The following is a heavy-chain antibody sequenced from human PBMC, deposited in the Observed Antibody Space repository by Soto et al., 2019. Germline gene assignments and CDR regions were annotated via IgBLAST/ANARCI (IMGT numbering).Heavy chain of an antibody. CDR1: GFTFKNYG. J-gene: IGHJ4*02. V-gene: IGHV3-48*02. CDR2: ISGTSNAI. D-gene: IGHD2-15*01. CDR3: ARDEMSGGNIVF. Sequence: GSLRLSCAASGFTFKNYGMNWVRQAPGKGLEWVAYISGTSNAIHYTDSVRGRFTISRDNAKNSLYLRMNSLRDEDTAVYYCARDEMSGGNIVFWGQGSQVTVSS.